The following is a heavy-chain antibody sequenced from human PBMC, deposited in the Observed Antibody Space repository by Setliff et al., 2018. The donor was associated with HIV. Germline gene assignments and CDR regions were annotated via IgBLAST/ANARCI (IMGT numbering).Heavy chain of an antibody. V-gene: IGHV4-39*02. CDR1: GGSISNSNYF. D-gene: IGHD6-19*01. J-gene: IGHJ4*02. Sequence: PSETLSLTCTVSGGSISNSNYFWGWIRQPPGKGLEWIGRIYSSGSTYYQPSLQGRVSMSIDSSKNHFSLSLRYVTAADTAVYYCASTGYSSGWSFDYWGQGTLVTVSS. CDR2: IYSSGST. CDR3: ASTGYSSGWSFDY.